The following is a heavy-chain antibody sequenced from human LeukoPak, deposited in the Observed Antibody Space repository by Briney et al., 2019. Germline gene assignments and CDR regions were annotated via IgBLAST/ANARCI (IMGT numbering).Heavy chain of an antibody. CDR1: GGSINSYY. CDR3: ARVYYSNSYDYWYFDL. D-gene: IGHD6-13*01. V-gene: IGHV4-59*01. Sequence: SETLSLTCTVSGGSINSYYWSWIRQPPGKGLERIAYIYYSGSTNYNPSLKSRVTISVDTSKNQFSLKLSSVTAADTAVYYCARVYYSNSYDYWYFDLWGRGTLVTVSS. J-gene: IGHJ2*01. CDR2: IYYSGST.